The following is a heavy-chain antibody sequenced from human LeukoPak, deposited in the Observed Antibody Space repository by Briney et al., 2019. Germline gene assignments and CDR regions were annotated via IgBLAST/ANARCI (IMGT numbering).Heavy chain of an antibody. D-gene: IGHD4-17*01. Sequence: ASVKVSCKASGYTFTSYYMHWVRQAPGQGLEWTGIINPSGGSTSYAQKFQGRVTMTRDTSTSTVYMELSSLRSEDTAVYYSARTYGDYGWYNWFDPWGQGTLVTVSS. CDR2: INPSGGST. J-gene: IGHJ5*02. CDR1: GYTFTSYY. CDR3: ARTYGDYGWYNWFDP. V-gene: IGHV1-46*01.